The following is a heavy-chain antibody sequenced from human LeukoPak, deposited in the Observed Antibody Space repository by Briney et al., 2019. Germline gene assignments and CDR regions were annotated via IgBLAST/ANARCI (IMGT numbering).Heavy chain of an antibody. CDR2: IYSGGST. CDR3: AREGPYCSGGICYRKYFFDY. CDR1: GFTVSSNY. D-gene: IGHD2-15*01. Sequence: GGSLRLSCAASGFTVSSNYTSWVRQAPGKGLEWVSLIYSGGSTYYADSVKGRFTISRDNSKNTLYLQMNSLRAEDTAVYYCAREGPYCSGGICYRKYFFDYWGQGTLVTVSS. J-gene: IGHJ4*02. V-gene: IGHV3-53*01.